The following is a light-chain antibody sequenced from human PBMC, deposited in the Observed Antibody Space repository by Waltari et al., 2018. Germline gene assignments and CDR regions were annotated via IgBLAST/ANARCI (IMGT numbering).Light chain of an antibody. V-gene: IGLV8-61*01. Sequence: QTVVTQEPAFSVSPGGTVTLTCGLNSGSVSTNYYPSWYQQTPGQAPRTLIYNTNMRSSGVPDRFSGSILGDKAALTITGAQADDECDYYCALYMGRGIRVFGGGTKLTVL. CDR3: ALYMGRGIRV. J-gene: IGLJ2*01. CDR1: SGSVSTNYY. CDR2: NTN.